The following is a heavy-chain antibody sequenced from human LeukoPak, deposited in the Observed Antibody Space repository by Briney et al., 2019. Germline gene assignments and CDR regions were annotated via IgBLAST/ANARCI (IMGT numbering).Heavy chain of an antibody. CDR2: IYPGDSDT. Sequence: GESLKISCKASGYSFSSYWIAWVRQMPGKGLEWMGIIYPGDSDTRYSPSFQGQVTISADKSISTAYLQWSSLKASDTAMYYCARHGASSSWYIWGQGTLVTVSS. V-gene: IGHV5-51*01. J-gene: IGHJ4*02. D-gene: IGHD6-13*01. CDR3: ARHGASSSWYI. CDR1: GYSFSSYW.